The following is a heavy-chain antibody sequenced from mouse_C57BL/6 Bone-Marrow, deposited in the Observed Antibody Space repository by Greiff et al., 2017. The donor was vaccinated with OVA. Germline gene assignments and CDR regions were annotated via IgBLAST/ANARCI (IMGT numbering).Heavy chain of an antibody. CDR3: ARSSNYPLWYFDV. CDR1: GYTFTSYC. CDR2: IDPSDSYT. Sequence: VQLQQPGAELVRPGTSVKLSCKASGYTFTSYCMHWVKQRPGQGLEWIGVIDPSDSYTNYNQKFKGKATLTVDTSSSTAYMQLSSLTSEDSAVYYCARSSNYPLWYFDVWGTGTTVTVSS. J-gene: IGHJ1*03. D-gene: IGHD2-5*01. V-gene: IGHV1-59*01.